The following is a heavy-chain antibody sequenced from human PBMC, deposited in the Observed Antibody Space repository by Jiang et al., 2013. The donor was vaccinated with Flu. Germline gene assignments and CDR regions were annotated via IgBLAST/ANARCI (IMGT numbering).Heavy chain of an antibody. CDR3: AREFVRPVAGMDV. CDR1: GGSISSGGYY. V-gene: IGHV4-31*03. CDR2: IYYSGST. D-gene: IGHD3-10*01. J-gene: IGHJ6*02. Sequence: GPGLVKPSQTLSLTCIVSGGSISSGGYYWSWIRQHPGKGLEWIGYIYYSGSTYYNPSLKSRVTISVDTSKNQFSLKLSSVTAADTAVYYCAREFVRPVAGMDVWGQGTTVTVSS.